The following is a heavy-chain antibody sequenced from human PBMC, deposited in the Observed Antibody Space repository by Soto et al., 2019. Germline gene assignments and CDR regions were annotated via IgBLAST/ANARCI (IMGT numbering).Heavy chain of an antibody. CDR2: INAANGHT. D-gene: IGHD5-18*01. J-gene: IGHJ4*02. V-gene: IGHV1-3*01. CDR3: TSHPWCGYAFGD. CDR1: GYTFTRNA. Sequence: QVQLVQSGTEVKMPGASVRLSCKASGYTFTRNAIHWVRQAPGQRLEWMGWINAANGHTSYSQKLQGRVTITRDTSANTGYMELSSLTSEDTAVYYCTSHPWCGYAFGDWGQGTMVTVSS.